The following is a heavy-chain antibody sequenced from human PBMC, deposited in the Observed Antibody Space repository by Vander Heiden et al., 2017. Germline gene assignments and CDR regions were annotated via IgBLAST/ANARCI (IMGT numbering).Heavy chain of an antibody. V-gene: IGHV3-33*01. CDR3: ARDLGAGRYFDY. J-gene: IGHJ4*02. Sequence: QVQRVEPGGGVVQPGGSLRLSCAASGFPFSPYGTHGGRQAPGKGLEWVAVIGHDGSFKAYADSVKGRFTISRDNSKNTLYLQMTSLRAEDTAVYYCARDLGAGRYFDYWGQGSLVTVSS. D-gene: IGHD1-26*01. CDR2: IGHDGSFK. CDR1: GFPFSPYG.